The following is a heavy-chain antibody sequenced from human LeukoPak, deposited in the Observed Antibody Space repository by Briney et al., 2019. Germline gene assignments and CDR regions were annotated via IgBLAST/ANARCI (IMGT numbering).Heavy chain of an antibody. CDR3: ARDLNPGDYGDRLFDY. Sequence: PSETLSLTCTVSGGSISSYYWSWIRQPPGKGLEWIGYIYYSGSTNYNPSLKSRVTISVDTSKNQFSLKLSSVTAADTAVYYCARDLNPGDYGDRLFDYWGQGTLVTVSS. J-gene: IGHJ4*02. CDR1: GGSISSYY. V-gene: IGHV4-59*01. CDR2: IYYSGST. D-gene: IGHD4-17*01.